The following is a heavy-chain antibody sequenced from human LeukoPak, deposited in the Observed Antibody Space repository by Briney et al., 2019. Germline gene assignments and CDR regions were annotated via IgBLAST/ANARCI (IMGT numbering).Heavy chain of an antibody. D-gene: IGHD3-16*01. CDR3: ARVPDWTYVPDY. CDR2: IKSSNT. V-gene: IGHV4-61*02. CDR1: GGSISSDHFY. Sequence: SETLSLTCTVSGGSISSDHFYWTWVRPPAGQGLEWIGRIKSSNTNYNPSFKSRVSISLDTSTNQFCLKLSSLTAADTAVYYCARVPDWTYVPDYWGQGTLVTVSS. J-gene: IGHJ4*02.